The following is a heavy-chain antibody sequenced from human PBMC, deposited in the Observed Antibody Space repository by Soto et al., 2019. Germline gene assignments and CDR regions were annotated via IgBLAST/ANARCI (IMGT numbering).Heavy chain of an antibody. D-gene: IGHD3-10*01. CDR1: GFTFSSYG. V-gene: IGHV3-33*01. Sequence: GGSLRLSCAASGFTFSSYGMHWVRQAPGKGLEWVAVIWYDGSNKYYADSVKGRFTIPRDNSKNTLYLQMDSLRAEDTAVYYCARVFLGELNSLYSGIDYWGQGTLVTVSS. J-gene: IGHJ4*02. CDR3: ARVFLGELNSLYSGIDY. CDR2: IWYDGSNK.